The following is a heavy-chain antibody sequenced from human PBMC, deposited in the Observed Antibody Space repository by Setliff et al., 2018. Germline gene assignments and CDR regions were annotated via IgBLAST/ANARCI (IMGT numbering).Heavy chain of an antibody. CDR1: GVSIGDTYYY. CDR2: VSFSGSA. V-gene: IGHV4-39*02. Sequence: SETLSLTCTVSGVSIGDTYYYWAWIRQPPGKSLEWVGSVSFSGSAYFSPSLKSRVAISLDTSTNVFSLKLSSLIAADTAVYYCARDPGFHSGTWSLDSWGQGRLVTVSS. CDR3: ARDPGFHSGTWSLDS. D-gene: IGHD2-21*01. J-gene: IGHJ4*02.